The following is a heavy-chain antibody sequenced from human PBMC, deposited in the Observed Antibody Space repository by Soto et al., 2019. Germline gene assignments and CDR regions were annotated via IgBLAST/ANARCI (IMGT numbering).Heavy chain of an antibody. D-gene: IGHD4-17*01. CDR1: GFTFSSYA. J-gene: IGHJ6*02. CDR3: AKDRTTVDSHYGMDV. CDR2: ISGGGGST. V-gene: IGHV3-23*01. Sequence: EVQLLESGGGLVQPGGSLRLSCAASGFTFSSYAMTWVRQAPGKGLEWVSGISGGGGSTYYADSVKGRFTISRDNSKNTLFLQMNSLRAEDTAVYYCAKDRTTVDSHYGMDVWCQVTTVTVSS.